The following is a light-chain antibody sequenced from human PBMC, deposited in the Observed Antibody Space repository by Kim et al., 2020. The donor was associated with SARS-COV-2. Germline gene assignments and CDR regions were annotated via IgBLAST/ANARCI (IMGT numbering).Light chain of an antibody. CDR3: QVWDSSSDHVV. J-gene: IGLJ2*01. CDR1: NIGSKS. Sequence: APGKTARITCGGNNIGSKSVHCYQQKPGQAPVLVIYNDSDRPSGIPERFSGSNSGNTATLTISRVEAGDEADYYCQVWDSSSDHVVFGGGTQLTVL. V-gene: IGLV3-21*04. CDR2: NDS.